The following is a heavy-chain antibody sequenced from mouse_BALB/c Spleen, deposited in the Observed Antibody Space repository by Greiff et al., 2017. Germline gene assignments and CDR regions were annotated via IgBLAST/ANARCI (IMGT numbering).Heavy chain of an antibody. V-gene: IGHV14-4*02. CDR2: IDPENGGT. CDR1: GFNINDYY. Sequence: VQLQQSGAELVRSGASVKLSCTASGFNINDYYMHWVKQRPEQGLEWIGWIDPENGGTEYAPKFKGKATMTADTSSNTACLQLSSLTSVDTAVYYCNECYCNSWFAYWGQGTLVTVSA. CDR3: NECYCNSWFAY. J-gene: IGHJ3*01. D-gene: IGHD2-1*01.